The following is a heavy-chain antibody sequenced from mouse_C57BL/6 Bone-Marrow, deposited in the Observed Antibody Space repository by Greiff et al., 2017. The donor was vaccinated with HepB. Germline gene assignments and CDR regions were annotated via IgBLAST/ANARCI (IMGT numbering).Heavy chain of an antibody. Sequence: QVQLQQSGPELVKPGASVKISCKASGYSFTSYYIHWVKQRPGQGLEWIGWIYPGSGNTKYNEKFKGKATLTADTSSSTAYMQLSSLTSEDSAVYYCARGYGSSYVGFAYWGQGTLVTVSA. D-gene: IGHD1-1*01. V-gene: IGHV1-66*01. CDR2: IYPGSGNT. CDR1: GYSFTSYY. CDR3: ARGYGSSYVGFAY. J-gene: IGHJ3*01.